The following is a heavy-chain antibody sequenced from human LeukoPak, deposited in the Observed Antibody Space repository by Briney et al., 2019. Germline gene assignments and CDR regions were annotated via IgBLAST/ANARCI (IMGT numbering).Heavy chain of an antibody. V-gene: IGHV1-8*01. CDR3: ASGMVSGPYSAAYYFDY. Sequence: GASVKVSCKASGYTFTSYDFNWVLQATGQGLEWMGWMNPNSGNTGYAQKFQGRVTMTRNTSISTAYMELSSLRSEDTAVYYCASGMVSGPYSAAYYFDYWGQGTLVTVSS. CDR1: GYTFTSYD. D-gene: IGHD3-22*01. CDR2: MNPNSGNT. J-gene: IGHJ4*02.